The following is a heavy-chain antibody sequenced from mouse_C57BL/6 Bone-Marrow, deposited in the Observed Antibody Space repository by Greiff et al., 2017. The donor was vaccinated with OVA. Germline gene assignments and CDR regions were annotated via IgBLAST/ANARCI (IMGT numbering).Heavy chain of an antibody. J-gene: IGHJ2*01. Sequence: VHLVESGAELARPGASVKLSCKASGYTFTSYGISWVKQRTGQGLEWIGEIYPRSGNTYYNEKFKGKATLTADKSSSTAYMELRSLTSEDSAVYFCARSYYYGSRNYWGQGTTLTVSS. CDR2: IYPRSGNT. CDR3: ARSYYYGSRNY. CDR1: GYTFTSYG. D-gene: IGHD1-1*01. V-gene: IGHV1-81*01.